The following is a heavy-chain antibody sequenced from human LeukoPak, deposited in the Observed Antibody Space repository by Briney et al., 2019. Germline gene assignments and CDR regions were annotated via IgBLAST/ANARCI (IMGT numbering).Heavy chain of an antibody. CDR1: GFSISKGFY. CDR3: ARDVSWDESFQR. V-gene: IGHV4-38-2*02. Sequence: SETLSLTCTVAGFSISKGFYWGWVRQPPGKGLEFIATIYYDGTSHYNPSLESRATISVDTSRNQFSLKLTYVTAADTAVYYCARDVSWDESFQRWGQGTLVTVSS. D-gene: IGHD1-26*01. J-gene: IGHJ1*01. CDR2: IYYDGTS.